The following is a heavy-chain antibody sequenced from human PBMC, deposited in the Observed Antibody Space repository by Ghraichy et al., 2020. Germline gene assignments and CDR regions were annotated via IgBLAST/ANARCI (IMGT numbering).Heavy chain of an antibody. CDR1: GYTLTELS. CDR3: ATYRGSERSVDV. J-gene: IGHJ6*02. Sequence: ASVKVSCKVSGYTLTELSMHWVRQAPGKGLEWMGGFDPEDGETIYAQKFQGRVTMTEDTSTDTAYMELSSLRSEDTAVYYCATYRGSERSVDVWGQGTTVTVSS. V-gene: IGHV1-24*01. CDR2: FDPEDGET. D-gene: IGHD1-26*01.